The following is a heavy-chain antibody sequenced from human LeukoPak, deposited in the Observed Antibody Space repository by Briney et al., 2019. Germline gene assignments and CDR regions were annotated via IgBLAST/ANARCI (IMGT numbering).Heavy chain of an antibody. J-gene: IGHJ4*02. D-gene: IGHD4-17*01. CDR1: GYMFTSYG. CDR2: ISGYNGKT. Sequence: ASVKVSCTASGYMFTSYGISWVRQAPGQGLEWMGWISGYNGKTNYAQKLQGRVTMTTDTSTSTAYMELRSLRSDDTAVYYCARDGPDYGDYVNFDYWGQGTLVTVSS. CDR3: ARDGPDYGDYVNFDY. V-gene: IGHV1-18*04.